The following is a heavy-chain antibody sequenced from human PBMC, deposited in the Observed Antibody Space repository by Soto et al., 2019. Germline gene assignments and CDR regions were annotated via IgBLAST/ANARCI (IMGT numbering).Heavy chain of an antibody. Sequence: EVQLVESGGGLVQPGGSLKLSCAASGFTFSGSAMHWVRQASGKVLEWVGRIRSKANSYATAYAASVKGRFTISRDESKNTAYLQMNSLKTEDTAVYYCTRHDAVGATMGDAFDIWGQGTMVTVSS. J-gene: IGHJ3*02. CDR1: GFTFSGSA. V-gene: IGHV3-73*02. CDR2: IRSKANSYAT. D-gene: IGHD1-26*01. CDR3: TRHDAVGATMGDAFDI.